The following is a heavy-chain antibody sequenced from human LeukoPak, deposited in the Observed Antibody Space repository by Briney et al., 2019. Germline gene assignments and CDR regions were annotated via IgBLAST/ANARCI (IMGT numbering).Heavy chain of an antibody. J-gene: IGHJ4*02. D-gene: IGHD6-19*01. Sequence: GGSLRLSCAASGFTFSSYSMNWVRQAPGKGLEWVSYISSSSSTIYYADSVKGRFALSRDNAKNSLYLQMNSLRAEDTAVYYCARDRYSSGWYNDAYWGQGTLVTVSS. V-gene: IGHV3-48*01. CDR1: GFTFSSYS. CDR2: ISSSSSTI. CDR3: ARDRYSSGWYNDAY.